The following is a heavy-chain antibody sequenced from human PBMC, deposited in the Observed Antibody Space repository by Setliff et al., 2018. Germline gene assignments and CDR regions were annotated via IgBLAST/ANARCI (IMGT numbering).Heavy chain of an antibody. Sequence: GASVKVSCKASGGTFSSYAISWVRQAPGQGLEWMGRIIPIFGTANYAQKFQGRVTITADKSTSTAYMELSSLGSEDTAVYYCARGRHPPWSGYPYYYMDVWGKGTTVTVSS. CDR1: GGTFSSYA. CDR3: ARGRHPPWSGYPYYYMDV. J-gene: IGHJ6*03. D-gene: IGHD3-3*01. CDR2: IIPIFGTA. V-gene: IGHV1-69*06.